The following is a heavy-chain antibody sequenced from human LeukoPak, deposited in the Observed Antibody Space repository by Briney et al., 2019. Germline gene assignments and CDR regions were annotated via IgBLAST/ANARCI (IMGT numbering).Heavy chain of an antibody. D-gene: IGHD6-19*01. CDR3: ARISEYSSTSRDDY. V-gene: IGHV4-34*01. CDR1: GGSFSGHY. CDR2: IYHSGST. J-gene: IGHJ4*02. Sequence: PSETLSLTCAVYGGSFSGHYWSWSRQPPGKGLEWIGEIYHSGSTNYNPSLKSRVTISVDTSKNQFSLKLSSVTAADTAVYYCARISEYSSTSRDDYWGQGTLVTVSS.